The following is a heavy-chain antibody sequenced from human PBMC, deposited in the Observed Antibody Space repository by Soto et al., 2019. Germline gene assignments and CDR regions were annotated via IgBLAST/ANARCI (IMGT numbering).Heavy chain of an antibody. CDR1: GFTFSSYA. J-gene: IGHJ6*02. CDR3: AKAIYGSGTIGGDYYYYGMDV. D-gene: IGHD3-10*01. CDR2: ISGSGGST. V-gene: IGHV3-23*01. Sequence: EVQLLESGGGLVQPGGSLRLSCAASGFTFSSYAMSWVRQAPGKGLEWVSAISGSGGSTYYADSVKGRFTISRDNSKNTLYLQMKSLRAEDTAVYYCAKAIYGSGTIGGDYYYYGMDVWGQGTTVTVSS.